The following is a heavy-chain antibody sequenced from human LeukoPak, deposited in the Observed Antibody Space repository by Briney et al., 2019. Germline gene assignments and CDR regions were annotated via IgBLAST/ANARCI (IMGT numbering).Heavy chain of an antibody. J-gene: IGHJ5*02. CDR3: ARAIRGQWELSSLDL. V-gene: IGHV1-2*06. Sequence: GASVKVSCTSSTYTFTDYCIHWVRQAPGQGLEWMGRINLNSGGTKFAQSFQGRVTLTRDTSITTTYMELSRLRSDDTAIYFCARAIRGQWELSSLDLWGQGTLVTVPS. D-gene: IGHD1-26*01. CDR2: INLNSGGT. CDR1: TYTFTDYC.